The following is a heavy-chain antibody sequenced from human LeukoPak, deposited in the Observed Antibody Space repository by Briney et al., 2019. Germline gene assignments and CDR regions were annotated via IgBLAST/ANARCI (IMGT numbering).Heavy chain of an antibody. Sequence: SETLSLTCTVSGGSISSYYWSWIRQPPGKGLEWIGFVSFSGSTGYRPSLKSRVTISVDTSKNQFSLRLTSVTATDTAVYYCARSYCSSTSCPFDYWGQGTLVTVSS. CDR2: VSFSGST. V-gene: IGHV4-59*08. CDR3: ARSYCSSTSCPFDY. J-gene: IGHJ4*02. D-gene: IGHD2-2*01. CDR1: GGSISSYY.